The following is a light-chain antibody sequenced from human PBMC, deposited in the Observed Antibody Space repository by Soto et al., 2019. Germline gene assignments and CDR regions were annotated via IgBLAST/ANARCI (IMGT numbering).Light chain of an antibody. CDR1: QTVNNRY. V-gene: IGKV3-20*01. CDR2: DAS. J-gene: IGKJ1*01. CDR3: QQYGSSYRT. Sequence: EIVLTQSPGTLSLSPGERATLSCRASQTVNNRYLAWYQQKPGQAPRLLIYDASSRAAGVPDRFGGSGSGTDFTLTISRLEPEDFDVYYCQQYGSSYRTFGQGTKVDIK.